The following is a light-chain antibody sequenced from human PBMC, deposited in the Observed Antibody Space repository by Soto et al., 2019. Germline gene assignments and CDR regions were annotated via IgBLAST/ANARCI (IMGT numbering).Light chain of an antibody. CDR2: VAS. CDR3: QQSFNTPLT. V-gene: IGKV1-39*01. Sequence: DIQMTQSPSSLSASVGDRVTITCRASQSIGRFLNWHQQKPGKAPNVLINVASTLRSGVPSRFSGSGSGTDFNLTINSLQPEDFATYFCQQSFNTPLTLGGGTKVDSK. CDR1: QSIGRF. J-gene: IGKJ4*01.